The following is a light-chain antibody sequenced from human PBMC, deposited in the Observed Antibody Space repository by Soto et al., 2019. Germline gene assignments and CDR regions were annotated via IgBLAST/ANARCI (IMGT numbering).Light chain of an antibody. CDR1: QSVSSSY. Sequence: PGERVTLSCRASQSVSSSYLTWYQQKPGQAPRLLIYGASTRATGIPARFSGSGSGTDFTLTISSLQPEDFAVYYCQQDYNLPYTFGQGTKGDIK. CDR2: GAS. CDR3: QQDYNLPYT. J-gene: IGKJ2*01. V-gene: IGKV3D-7*01.